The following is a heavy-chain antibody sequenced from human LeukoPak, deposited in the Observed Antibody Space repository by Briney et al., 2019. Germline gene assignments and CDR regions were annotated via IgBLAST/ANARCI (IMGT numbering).Heavy chain of an antibody. J-gene: IGHJ4*02. Sequence: PGGSLRLSCAASGFTLSSYWMHWVRQAPGKGRVWVSRISSDGSSTTYADSVKGRFTISRANDKNTLYLQLNSLRAEDTAVYYCARADYYSSSGDDYWGQGTLVTVSS. V-gene: IGHV3-74*01. CDR3: ARADYYSSSGDDY. CDR2: ISSDGSST. CDR1: GFTLSSYW. D-gene: IGHD3-22*01.